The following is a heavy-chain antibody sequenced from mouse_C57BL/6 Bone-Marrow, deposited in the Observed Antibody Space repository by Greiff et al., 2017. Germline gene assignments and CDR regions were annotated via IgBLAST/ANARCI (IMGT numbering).Heavy chain of an antibody. CDR3: ARLNCRLRRGGYYAMDY. V-gene: IGHV1-81*01. J-gene: IGHJ4*01. CDR2: IYPRSGNT. CDR1: GYTFTSYG. D-gene: IGHD2-12*01. Sequence: QVQLKESGAELARPGASVKLSCKASGYTFTSYGISWVKQRTGQGLEWIGEIYPRSGNTYYNEKFKGKATLTADKSSSTAYMELRSLTSEDSAVYFCARLNCRLRRGGYYAMDYWGQGTSVTVSS.